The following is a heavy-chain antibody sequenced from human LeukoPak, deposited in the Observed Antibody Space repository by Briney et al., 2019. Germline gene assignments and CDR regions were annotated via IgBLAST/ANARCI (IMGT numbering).Heavy chain of an antibody. Sequence: GGSLRLTCAASGFIFTSYWMSWVRQAPGQGLEWVANIKYDGSETYYVDSVKGRFTISRDNTKNSLYFQMNSLRAEDTAVYYCARVKYSYGFWDYWGQGTLVTVSS. CDR1: GFIFTSYW. D-gene: IGHD5-18*01. J-gene: IGHJ4*02. V-gene: IGHV3-7*01. CDR3: ARVKYSYGFWDY. CDR2: IKYDGSET.